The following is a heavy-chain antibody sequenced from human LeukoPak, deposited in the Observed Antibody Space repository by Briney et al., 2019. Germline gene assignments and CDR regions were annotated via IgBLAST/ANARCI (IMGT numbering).Heavy chain of an antibody. CDR2: IYTSGFT. J-gene: IGHJ4*02. D-gene: IGHD4-17*01. Sequence: PSETLSLTCTVSGGSMNYYYWTWIRQPAGKGLEWIGYIYTSGFTNYHPSLKSRVTISVDTSETQSSLKVSSVTAADTAVYYCARQTPTGDFDSWGQGILVTVSS. V-gene: IGHV4-4*09. CDR3: ARQTPTGDFDS. CDR1: GGSMNYYY.